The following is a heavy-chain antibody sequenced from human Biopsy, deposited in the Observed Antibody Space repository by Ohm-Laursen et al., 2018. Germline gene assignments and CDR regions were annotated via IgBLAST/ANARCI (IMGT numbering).Heavy chain of an antibody. CDR1: GGSFSGYY. J-gene: IGHJ6*02. CDR2: INHRGSA. Sequence: SETLSLTCAVYGGSFSGYYWTWTRQPPGKGLEWIGEINHRGSASYNPSLKSRITVLVDTSKNQFSLKLRSVSAADTAVYFCARALDYYDPYYYYAMDVWGQGTSVTVSS. D-gene: IGHD3-16*01. V-gene: IGHV4-34*01. CDR3: ARALDYYDPYYYYAMDV.